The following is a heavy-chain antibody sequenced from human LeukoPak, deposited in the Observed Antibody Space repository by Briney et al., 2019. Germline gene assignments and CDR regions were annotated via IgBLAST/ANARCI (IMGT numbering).Heavy chain of an antibody. Sequence: PGGSLRLSCAASGFTFGTFGMHWVRQAPGKGLEWVAIIWYDGINKYCADSVKGRFTISRDNSKNTLYLQMNSLRAEDTAVYYCARDYYDSSGQLHAGAHAFDIWGQGTMVTVSS. CDR3: ARDYYDSSGQLHAGAHAFDI. CDR2: IWYDGINK. CDR1: GFTFGTFG. D-gene: IGHD3-22*01. V-gene: IGHV3-33*01. J-gene: IGHJ3*02.